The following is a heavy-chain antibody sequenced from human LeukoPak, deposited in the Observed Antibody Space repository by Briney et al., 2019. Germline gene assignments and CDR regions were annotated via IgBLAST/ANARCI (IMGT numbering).Heavy chain of an antibody. V-gene: IGHV4-4*02. J-gene: IGHJ4*02. CDR1: GDSINGLDW. D-gene: IGHD1-26*01. CDR2: MYRSGTT. Sequence: SETLSLTCTVSGDSINGLDWWRWVRQPRGKGLGWGGEMYRSGTTHSNPSVKSRVTISIDKSKNQFLLKLSSVAAADTAVYYCAALVGRYSRGLSYYYFDYWGPGTLVTASS. CDR3: AALVGRYSRGLSYYYFDY.